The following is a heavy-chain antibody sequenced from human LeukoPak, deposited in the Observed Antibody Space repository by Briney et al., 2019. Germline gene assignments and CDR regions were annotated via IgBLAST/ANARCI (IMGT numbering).Heavy chain of an antibody. D-gene: IGHD1-26*01. CDR1: GFTFSSYS. CDR3: AKDLNSYSY. CDR2: ISFDGGHR. J-gene: IGHJ4*02. V-gene: IGHV3-30-3*01. Sequence: GRSLRLSCEASGFTFSSYSMHWVRQAPGKGLEWVAVISFDGGHRYYADSVKGRFTISRDNSKNTLYLQMNSLRAEDTAVYYCAKDLNSYSYWGQGTLVTVSS.